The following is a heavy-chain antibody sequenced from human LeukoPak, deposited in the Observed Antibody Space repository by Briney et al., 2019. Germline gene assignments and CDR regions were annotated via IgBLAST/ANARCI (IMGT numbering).Heavy chain of an antibody. CDR1: GYSFASYW. V-gene: IGHV5-51*01. CDR3: ARHRRDGYNYDYYYYMDV. J-gene: IGHJ6*03. D-gene: IGHD5-24*01. CDR2: INPGDSDT. Sequence: GESLKISCKGSGYSFASYWIGWVRQMPGKGLEWMGIINPGDSDTRYSPSFQGQVTISADKSISTAYLQWSSLKASDTAMYYCARHRRDGYNYDYYYYMDVWGKGTTVTVSS.